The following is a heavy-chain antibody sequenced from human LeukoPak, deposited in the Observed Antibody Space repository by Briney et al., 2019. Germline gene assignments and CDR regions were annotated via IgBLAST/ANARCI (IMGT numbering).Heavy chain of an antibody. CDR3: ARDDYSDSPTYYNGMDV. V-gene: IGHV3-21*01. CDR2: MSGIGGFV. J-gene: IGHJ6*02. D-gene: IGHD4/OR15-4a*01. CDR1: GFTFTAYT. Sequence: GGSLRLSCAASGFTFTAYTLNWVRQAPGKGLEWVSSMSGIGGFVHYADSVKGRFTISRDNAKSSLYLQMNSLRAEDTAVYFCARDDYSDSPTYYNGMDVRGQGTAVTVSS.